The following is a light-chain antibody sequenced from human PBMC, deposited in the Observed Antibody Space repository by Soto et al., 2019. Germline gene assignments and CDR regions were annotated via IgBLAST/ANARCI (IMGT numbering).Light chain of an antibody. CDR1: QDIRTD. CDR2: DAS. J-gene: IGKJ1*01. CDR3: QQYSTSPRT. V-gene: IGKV1-13*02. Sequence: IQMSQSPSSVSASVGDRVTITCRASQDIRTDLGWYQQEPGKSPKLLIYDASSLESGVPSRFSGSESGTDFTLTIDRLAPEDSAVYYCQQYSTSPRTFGQGTKV.